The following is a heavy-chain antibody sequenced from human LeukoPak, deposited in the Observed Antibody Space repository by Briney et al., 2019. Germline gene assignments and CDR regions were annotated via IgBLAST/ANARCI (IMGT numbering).Heavy chain of an antibody. J-gene: IGHJ5*02. CDR3: ARDLAWGSGDLGTYYYNWLDA. V-gene: IGHV1-18*01. CDR2: INIHNLKT. D-gene: IGHD3-10*01. Sequence: ASVKVSCKASIYTFSDYGVTWVRQAPGQGLEWMGWINIHNLKTIYAKKFQGRVTLTTDTSTNTAYMEMTTLTSDDTAVYYCARDLAWGSGDLGTYYYNWLDAWGQGTLVSVSS. CDR1: IYTFSDYG.